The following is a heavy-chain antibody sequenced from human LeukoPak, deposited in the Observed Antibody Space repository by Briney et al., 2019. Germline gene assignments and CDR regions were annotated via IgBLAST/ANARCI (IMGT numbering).Heavy chain of an antibody. Sequence: GGSLRLSCAASGFTFSSYSTNWVRQAPGKGLEWVSHIRSSSETFYADSVKGRFTISRDNARNSLYLQMNNLRGEDTAIYYCARDAGNSGYGCNLWGQGTLVTVSS. J-gene: IGHJ5*02. CDR1: GFTFSSYS. CDR3: ARDAGNSGYGCNL. D-gene: IGHD5-12*01. CDR2: IRSSSET. V-gene: IGHV3-48*01.